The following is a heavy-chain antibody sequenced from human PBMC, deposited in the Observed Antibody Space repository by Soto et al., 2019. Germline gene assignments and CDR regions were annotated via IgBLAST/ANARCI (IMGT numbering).Heavy chain of an antibody. D-gene: IGHD3-16*01. Sequence: SETLSLTCAVYGGSFSGYYWSWIRQPPGKGLEWIGEINHSGSTNYNPSLKSRVTISVDTSKNQFSLNLSSMTAADTAIYYCARQGENDYFDFWGQGALVTVSS. J-gene: IGHJ4*02. V-gene: IGHV4-34*01. CDR1: GGSFSGYY. CDR2: INHSGST. CDR3: ARQGENDYFDF.